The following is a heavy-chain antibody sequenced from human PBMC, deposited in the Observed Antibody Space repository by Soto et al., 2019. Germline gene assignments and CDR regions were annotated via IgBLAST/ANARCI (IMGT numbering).Heavy chain of an antibody. V-gene: IGHV4-30-4*01. D-gene: IGHD3-10*02. J-gene: IGHJ5*02. Sequence: SETLSLTCTVSGGSVSSTDYYWNWIRQPPGKGLEWIGYVYYSGSTYYNPSLESRLSISIDTLKNQFYLKLSSVTAADTAVYFCARIDYYYARHWFDPSGQAILVTLSS. CDR3: ARIDYYYARHWFDP. CDR2: VYYSGST. CDR1: GGSVSSTDYY.